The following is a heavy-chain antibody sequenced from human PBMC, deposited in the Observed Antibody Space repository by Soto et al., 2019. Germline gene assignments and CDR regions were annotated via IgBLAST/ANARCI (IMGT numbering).Heavy chain of an antibody. D-gene: IGHD2-15*01. Sequence: ASVKVSCKASGYTFTSYAMHWVRQAPGQRLEWMGWINAGNGNTKYSQKFQGRVTITRDTSASTAYMELSSLRSDDTAVYYCAKYGGREGYFCNWFDFWGQGTLVTVSS. CDR2: INAGNGNT. J-gene: IGHJ5*01. V-gene: IGHV1-3*01. CDR3: AKYGGREGYFCNWFDF. CDR1: GYTFTSYA.